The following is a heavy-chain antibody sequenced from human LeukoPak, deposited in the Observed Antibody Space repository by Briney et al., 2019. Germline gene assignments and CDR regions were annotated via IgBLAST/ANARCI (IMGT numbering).Heavy chain of an antibody. CDR3: ARALISSIAARVFGY. D-gene: IGHD6-6*01. CDR2: INPSGGST. V-gene: IGHV1-46*01. CDR1: GYTFTSYY. Sequence: ASVKVSCKASGYTFTSYYTHWVRQAPGQGLEWMGIINPSGGSTSYAQKFQGRVTMTRDMSTSTVYMELSSLRSEDTAVYYCARALISSIAARVFGYWGQGTLVTVSS. J-gene: IGHJ4*02.